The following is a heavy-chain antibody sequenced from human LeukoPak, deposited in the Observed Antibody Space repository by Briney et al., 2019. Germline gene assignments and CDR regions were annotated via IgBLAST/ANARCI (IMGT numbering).Heavy chain of an antibody. CDR2: ISYDGSNK. V-gene: IGHV3-30*04. Sequence: GGSLRLSCAASGFTFSSYAMHWVRQAPGKGLEWVAVISYDGSNKYYADSVKGRFTISRDNSKNTLYLQMNSLRAEDTAVYYCAGSPRGSYYLWFDPWGQGTLVTVSS. J-gene: IGHJ5*02. CDR3: AGSPRGSYYLWFDP. CDR1: GFTFSSYA. D-gene: IGHD1-26*01.